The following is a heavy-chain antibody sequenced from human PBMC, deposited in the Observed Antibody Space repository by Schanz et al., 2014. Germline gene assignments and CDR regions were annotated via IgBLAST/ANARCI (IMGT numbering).Heavy chain of an antibody. J-gene: IGHJ4*02. Sequence: QVQLVQSGAEMKKPGASVKVSCKASGYTFTGYYMHWVRQAPGQGLEWMGWINPNSGTTNYAQKFQGRVTMTRDTSNSTAYMELSRLRSDDTAVYYWARAFGGYGPEGALDYWGQGTLVTVSS. V-gene: IGHV1-2*02. CDR1: GYTFTGYY. CDR3: ARAFGGYGPEGALDY. CDR2: INPNSGTT. D-gene: IGHD5-12*01.